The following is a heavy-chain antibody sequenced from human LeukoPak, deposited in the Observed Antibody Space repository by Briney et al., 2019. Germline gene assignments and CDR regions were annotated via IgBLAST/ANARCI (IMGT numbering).Heavy chain of an antibody. D-gene: IGHD5-24*01. J-gene: IGHJ6*03. CDR3: ARLKGVETATMDRSYYYYMDV. CDR1: GYNFTSYW. CDR2: IYPGDSDT. V-gene: IGHV5-51*01. Sequence: GESLKTSCKGSGYNFTSYWIGWVRQMPGKGLEWMGIIYPGDSDTRYSPSFQGQVTISADKSISTAYLQWSSLKASDTAMYYCARLKGVETATMDRSYYYYMDVWGKGTTVTVSS.